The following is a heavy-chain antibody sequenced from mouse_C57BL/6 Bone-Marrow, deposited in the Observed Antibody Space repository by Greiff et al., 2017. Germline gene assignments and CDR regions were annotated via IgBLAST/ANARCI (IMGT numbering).Heavy chain of an antibody. V-gene: IGHV1-64*01. CDR1: GYTFTSYW. Sequence: VQLQQSGAELVKPGASVKLSCKASGYTFTSYWMHWVKQRPGQGLEWIGMIHPNSGSTNYNEKFKSKATLTVDKSSNTAYMQLSSLTSEDSAVYYCARGYGSIYYYAMDYWGQGTSVSVSS. CDR3: ARGYGSIYYYAMDY. CDR2: IHPNSGST. D-gene: IGHD1-1*01. J-gene: IGHJ4*01.